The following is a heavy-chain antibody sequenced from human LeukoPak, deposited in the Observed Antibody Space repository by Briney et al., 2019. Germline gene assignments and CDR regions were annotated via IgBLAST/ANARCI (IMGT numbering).Heavy chain of an antibody. CDR2: INPNRGGT. D-gene: IGHD2-15*01. J-gene: IGHJ5*02. CDR3: ARGRYCSGGSCYSGWFDP. Sequence: ASVKVSCKASGYTFTGYYMHWVRQAPGQGLEWMGWINPNRGGTNYAQKFQGRVTMTRDTSISTAYMELSRLRSDDTAVYYCARGRYCSGGSCYSGWFDPWGQGTLSPSPQ. V-gene: IGHV1-2*02. CDR1: GYTFTGYY.